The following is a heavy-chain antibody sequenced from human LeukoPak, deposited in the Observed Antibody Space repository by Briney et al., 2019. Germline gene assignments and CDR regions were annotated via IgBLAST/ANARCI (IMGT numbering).Heavy chain of an antibody. D-gene: IGHD3-9*01. CDR3: ARDPGQYYDILTGYYTPYYFDY. CDR2: ISTYNADT. J-gene: IGHJ4*02. CDR1: GYTFTSYG. Sequence: ASVKVSCKASGYTFTSYGISWVRQAPGQGLEWMGWISTYNADTDYAQNLQGRVTMTTDTSTSTAYMELRSLRSDDTAVYYCARDPGQYYDILTGYYTPYYFDYWDQGTLVTVSS. V-gene: IGHV1-18*01.